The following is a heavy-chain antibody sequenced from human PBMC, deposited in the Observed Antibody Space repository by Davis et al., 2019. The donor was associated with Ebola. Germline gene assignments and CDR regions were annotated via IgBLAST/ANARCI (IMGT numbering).Heavy chain of an antibody. D-gene: IGHD5-18*01. CDR3: ARDHGYSYGYVDYYYYGMDV. Sequence: SETLSLTCTVSGGSISSGGYYWSWIRQHPGKGLEWIGYIYYSGSTYYNPSLKSRVTISVDTSKNQFSLKLSSVTAADTAVYYCARDHGYSYGYVDYYYYGMDVWGQGTTVTVSS. CDR2: IYYSGST. CDR1: GGSISSGGYY. V-gene: IGHV4-31*03. J-gene: IGHJ6*02.